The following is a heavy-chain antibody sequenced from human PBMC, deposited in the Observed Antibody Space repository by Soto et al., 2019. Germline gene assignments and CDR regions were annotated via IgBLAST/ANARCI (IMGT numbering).Heavy chain of an antibody. J-gene: IGHJ6*02. V-gene: IGHV1-69*13. CDR1: GGTFSSYA. D-gene: IGHD6-19*01. CDR2: IIPIFGTA. CDR3: AVIAVAGTVGSPDYYYYGMDV. Sequence: GASVKVSCKASGGTFSSYAISWVRQAPGQGLEWMGGIIPIFGTANYAQKFQGRVTITADESTSTAYMELSSLRSEDTAVYYCAVIAVAGTVGSPDYYYYGMDVWGQGTTVTVS.